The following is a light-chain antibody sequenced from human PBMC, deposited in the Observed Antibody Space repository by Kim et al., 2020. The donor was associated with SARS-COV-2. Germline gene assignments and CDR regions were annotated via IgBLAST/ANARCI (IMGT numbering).Light chain of an antibody. CDR2: YDD. J-gene: IGLJ3*02. Sequence: QSVLNQPPSVSAAPRQRVTISCSGSSSNIGKSAVNWYRQLPGEAPKLLIYYDDLLPSGVSGRFSGSKSGTSASLAISGLQPEDEAAYYCAAWDDSLNGWVFGGGTKVTVL. CDR1: SSNIGKSA. CDR3: AAWDDSLNGWV. V-gene: IGLV1-36*01.